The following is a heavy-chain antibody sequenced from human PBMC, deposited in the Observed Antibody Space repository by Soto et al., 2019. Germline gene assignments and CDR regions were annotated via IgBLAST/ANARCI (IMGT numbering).Heavy chain of an antibody. D-gene: IGHD1-1*01. CDR1: GYTFTSYG. CDR2: ISAHNGNT. CDR3: ARGRYGDY. J-gene: IGHJ4*02. Sequence: QVHLVQSGAEVKKPGASVKVSCKCSGYTFTSYGITWVRQAPGQGLEWMGWISAHNGNTDYAQKLQGRVTVTRDTSTSTAYMELRSLRSDDSAVYYCARGRYGDYWGQGALVTVSS. V-gene: IGHV1-18*01.